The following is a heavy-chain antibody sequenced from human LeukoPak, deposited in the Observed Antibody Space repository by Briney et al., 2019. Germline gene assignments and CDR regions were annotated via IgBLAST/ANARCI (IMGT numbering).Heavy chain of an antibody. CDR2: ISSSGSTI. V-gene: IGHV3-11*01. CDR3: ARDKYDYVWGSYRPEYFQH. D-gene: IGHD3-16*02. CDR1: GFTFSDYY. Sequence: GGSLRLSCAASGFTFSDYYMSWIRQAPGKGLEWVSYISSSGSTIYYADSVKGRFTISRDNAKSSLYLQMNSLRAEDTAVYYCARDKYDYVWGSYRPEYFQHWGQGTLVTVSS. J-gene: IGHJ1*01.